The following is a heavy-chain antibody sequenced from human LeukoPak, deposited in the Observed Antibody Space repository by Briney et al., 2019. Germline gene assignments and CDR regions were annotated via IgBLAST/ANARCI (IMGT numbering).Heavy chain of an antibody. Sequence: PSETLSLTCSVSGGPVSSGSYYWSLIRQPPGKGLEWIGYIYYSGSTNYNPSLKSRVTISVDTSKNQFSLKLSSVTAADTAVYYCARALVTAILYEDWGQGTLVTVSS. CDR3: ARALVTAILYED. V-gene: IGHV4-61*01. CDR2: IYYSGST. J-gene: IGHJ4*02. CDR1: GGPVSSGSYY. D-gene: IGHD2-21*02.